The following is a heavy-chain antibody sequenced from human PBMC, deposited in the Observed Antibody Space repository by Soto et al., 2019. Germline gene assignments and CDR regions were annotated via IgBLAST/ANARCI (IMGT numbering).Heavy chain of an antibody. CDR1: GFTFSSYA. CDR2: ISYDGSNK. D-gene: IGHD3-10*01. CDR3: ARDRTTYYPY. J-gene: IGHJ4*02. V-gene: IGHV3-30-3*01. Sequence: GGSLRLSCAASGFTFSSYAMHWVRQAPGKGLEWVAVISYDGSNKYYADSVKGRFTISRDNSRNTLYLQMNSLRAEDTAVYYCARDRTTYYPYWGQGTLVTVSS.